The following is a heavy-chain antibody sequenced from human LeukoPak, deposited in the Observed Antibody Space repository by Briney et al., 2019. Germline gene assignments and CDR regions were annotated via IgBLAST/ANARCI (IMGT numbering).Heavy chain of an antibody. CDR1: EFTFSSYA. CDR3: ARDRRGIAAGGNFDY. V-gene: IGHV3-23*01. CDR2: ITGSGGST. J-gene: IGHJ4*02. D-gene: IGHD6-13*01. Sequence: GGSLRLSCAASEFTFSSYAMSWVRQAPGKGLEWVSAITGSGGSTYYADSVKGRFTISRDNSKNTLYLQMNSLRAEDTAVYYCARDRRGIAAGGNFDYWGQGTLVTVSS.